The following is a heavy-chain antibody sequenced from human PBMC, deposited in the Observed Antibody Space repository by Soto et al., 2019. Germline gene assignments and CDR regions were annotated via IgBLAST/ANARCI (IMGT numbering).Heavy chain of an antibody. Sequence: QAQLVQSATEVKRPGASVKVSCKASGFSIKNYGITWVRLAPGQGLEWMGWISAVNGDTIFAQKLQGRVSMTTDTATSTAYMELRGLKSDDTALYYCARDGGSGVLNAFDVWGHGTMVAVS. V-gene: IGHV1-18*01. CDR3: ARDGGSGVLNAFDV. CDR2: ISAVNGDT. D-gene: IGHD3-10*01. J-gene: IGHJ3*01. CDR1: GFSIKNYG.